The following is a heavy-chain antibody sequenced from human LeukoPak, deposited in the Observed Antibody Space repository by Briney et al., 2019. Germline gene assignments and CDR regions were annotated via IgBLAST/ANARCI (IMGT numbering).Heavy chain of an antibody. D-gene: IGHD6-19*01. CDR3: ARGAVAGDLDY. J-gene: IGHJ4*02. CDR2: ISAYNGNT. Sequence: ASVNVSFKASGYTFTSYGISWVRQAPGQGLEWMGWISAYNGNTNYAQKLQGRVTMTTDTSTSTAYMEMRSLRSDDTAVYYCARGAVAGDLDYWSQGTLVTVSS. V-gene: IGHV1-18*01. CDR1: GYTFTSYG.